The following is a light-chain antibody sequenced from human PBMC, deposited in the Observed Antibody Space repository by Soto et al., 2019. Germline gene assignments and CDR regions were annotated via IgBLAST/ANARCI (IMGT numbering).Light chain of an antibody. Sequence: QSALTQPASVSGSPGQSITISCTGTSSDVGGYKYVSWYQQHPDKAPKLMIYEVSYRPSGVSNRFSGSKSGNTASLTISGLQAEDEADYYCSSYTSSSTYVFGTGTKVTVL. CDR3: SSYTSSSTYV. V-gene: IGLV2-14*01. CDR2: EVS. CDR1: SSDVGGYKY. J-gene: IGLJ1*01.